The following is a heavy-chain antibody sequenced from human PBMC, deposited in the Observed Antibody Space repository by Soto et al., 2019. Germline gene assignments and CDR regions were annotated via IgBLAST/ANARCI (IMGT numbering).Heavy chain of an antibody. CDR2: IYYSGST. CDR3: ARDHNNGIAAAYYGMDV. J-gene: IGHJ6*02. Sequence: SETLSLTCTVSGGSISSGDYYWSWIRQPPGKGLEWIGYIYYSGSTYYNPSLKSRVTISVDTSKNQFSLKLSSVTAADTAVYYCARDHNNGIAAAYYGMDVWGQGTTVTVSS. D-gene: IGHD6-13*01. V-gene: IGHV4-30-4*01. CDR1: GGSISSGDYY.